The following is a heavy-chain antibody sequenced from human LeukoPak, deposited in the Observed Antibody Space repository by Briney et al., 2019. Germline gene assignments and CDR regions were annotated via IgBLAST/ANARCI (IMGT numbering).Heavy chain of an antibody. Sequence: AGSLRLSCAASGFTFSNYWMTWLRQAPGKGLEWVANIKQDGSEKYYVDSGKGRFTISRDNSQNSLYLQMNSLRAEDTAVYCCARIHGGDSYNDYWGQGTLVTVSS. CDR2: IKQDGSEK. J-gene: IGHJ4*02. D-gene: IGHD5-24*01. CDR1: GFTFSNYW. V-gene: IGHV3-7*01. CDR3: ARIHGGDSYNDY.